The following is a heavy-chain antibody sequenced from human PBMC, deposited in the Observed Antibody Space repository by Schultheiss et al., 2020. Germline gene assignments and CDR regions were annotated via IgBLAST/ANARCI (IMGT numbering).Heavy chain of an antibody. Sequence: SQTLSLTCTVSGGSINSGDFYWTWIRQHPGKGLEWLGNIYSSGAPYYNPSLKSRVTISVDTSKNQFSLKLSSVTAADTAVYYCARPHRVAAAGTLENAFDIWGQGTMVTVSS. D-gene: IGHD6-13*01. J-gene: IGHJ3*02. V-gene: IGHV4-30-4*08. CDR1: GGSINSGDFY. CDR2: IYSSGAP. CDR3: ARPHRVAAAGTLENAFDI.